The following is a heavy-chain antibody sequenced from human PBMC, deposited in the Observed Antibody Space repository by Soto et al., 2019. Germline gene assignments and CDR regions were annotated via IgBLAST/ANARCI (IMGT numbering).Heavy chain of an antibody. Sequence: EVQLVESGGGLVKPGGSLRLSCAASGFTFSSYSMHWVRQAPGKGLEWVSSISSSSSYIYYADSVKGRFTLSRDNAKNSLYLKMNSLRAEDTAVYYCARDNRIVVNRQQLAYFDYWGQGTLVTVSS. D-gene: IGHD6-13*01. V-gene: IGHV3-21*01. CDR1: GFTFSSYS. CDR2: ISSSSSYI. CDR3: ARDNRIVVNRQQLAYFDY. J-gene: IGHJ4*02.